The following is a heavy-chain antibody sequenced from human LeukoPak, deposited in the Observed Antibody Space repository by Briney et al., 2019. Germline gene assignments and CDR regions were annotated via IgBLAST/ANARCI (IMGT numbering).Heavy chain of an antibody. CDR3: ARATYYYDSSGYSYYDYYYMDV. V-gene: IGHV4-59*01. J-gene: IGHJ6*03. Sequence: SETLSLTCTVSGGSISSYYWSWIQQPPGKGLEWIGYIYYSGSTNYNPSLKSRVTISVDTSKNQFSLKLSSVTAADTAVYYCARATYYYDSSGYSYYDYYYMDVWGKGTTVTISS. D-gene: IGHD3-22*01. CDR2: IYYSGST. CDR1: GGSISSYY.